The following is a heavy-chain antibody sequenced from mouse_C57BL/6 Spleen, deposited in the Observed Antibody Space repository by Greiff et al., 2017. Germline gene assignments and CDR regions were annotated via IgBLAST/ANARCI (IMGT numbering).Heavy chain of an antibody. V-gene: IGHV1-15*01. J-gene: IGHJ1*03. D-gene: IGHD1-1*01. Sequence: QVQLQQSGAELVRPGASVTLSCKASGYTFTDYEMHWVKQTPVHGLEWIGAIDPETGGTAYNQKFKGKAILTADKSSSTAYMELRSLTSEDSAVYYCTRDYGSRKDWYCDVWGTGTTVTVSS. CDR2: IDPETGGT. CDR1: GYTFTDYE. CDR3: TRDYGSRKDWYCDV.